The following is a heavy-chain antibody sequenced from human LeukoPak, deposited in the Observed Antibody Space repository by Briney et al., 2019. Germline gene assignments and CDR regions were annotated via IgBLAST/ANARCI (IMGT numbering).Heavy chain of an antibody. CDR3: ARDLDDSSLPDY. CDR1: GGTFSSYA. D-gene: IGHD3-22*01. J-gene: IGHJ4*02. Sequence: ASVKVSCKASGGTFSSYAISWVRQAPGQGLEWMGWINPNSGGTNYAQKFQGRVTMTRDTSISTAYMELSRLRSDDTAVYYCARDLDDSSLPDYWGQGTLVTVSS. V-gene: IGHV1-2*02. CDR2: INPNSGGT.